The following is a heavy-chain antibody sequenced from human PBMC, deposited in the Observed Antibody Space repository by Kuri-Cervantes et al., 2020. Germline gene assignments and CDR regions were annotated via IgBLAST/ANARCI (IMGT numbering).Heavy chain of an antibody. J-gene: IGHJ4*02. D-gene: IGHD3-22*01. CDR2: IIPIFGTA. CDR3: ARVQYYDSSGYYYFDY. Sequence: SVKVSCKASGYTFTSYDINWVRQAPGQGLEWMGGIIPIFGTANYAQKFQGRVTITTDESTSTAYMELSSLRSEDTAVYYCARVQYYDSSGYYYFDYWGQGTLVTVSS. V-gene: IGHV1-69*05. CDR1: GYTFTSYD.